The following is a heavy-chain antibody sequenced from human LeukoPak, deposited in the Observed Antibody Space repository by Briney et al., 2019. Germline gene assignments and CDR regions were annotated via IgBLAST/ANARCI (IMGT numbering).Heavy chain of an antibody. CDR3: ASAAGPFDN. V-gene: IGHV3-33*01. Sequence: GQSLRLSCAASGLAFSSYGMHWVRQAPGKGPEWVAVIWFDGSIKYYADSVKDRFTISRDNSKNTLYLQMNSLRAEDTAVYYCASAAGPFDNWGQGTLVTVSS. D-gene: IGHD6-13*01. CDR1: GLAFSSYG. J-gene: IGHJ4*02. CDR2: IWFDGSIK.